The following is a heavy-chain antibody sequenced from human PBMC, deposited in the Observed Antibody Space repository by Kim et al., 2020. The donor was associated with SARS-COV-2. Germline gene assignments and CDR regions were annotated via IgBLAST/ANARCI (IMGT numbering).Heavy chain of an antibody. CDR2: IDATSRNT. J-gene: IGHJ4*02. V-gene: IGHV3-21*01. CDR1: GFTFTSHS. Sequence: GGSLRLSCATSGFTFTSHSLNWVRQPPGKGLEWVSSIDATSRNTFDADSVKGRFTIFRDNAKSSLYLQMNSLRVEDTAVYYCARDYRRVGFEYWGQGTLVTVSS. CDR3: ARDYRRVGFEY. D-gene: IGHD3-10*01.